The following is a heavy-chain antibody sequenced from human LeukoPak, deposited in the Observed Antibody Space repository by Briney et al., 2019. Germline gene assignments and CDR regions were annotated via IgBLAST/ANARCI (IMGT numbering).Heavy chain of an antibody. CDR3: ARELYSSGYHDAFDI. D-gene: IGHD3-22*01. Sequence: SEALSLTCAVYGGSFSGYFWSWIRQPPGKGLEWIGEINHSGSTNYNPSLKSRVTISVDTSKNQFSLKLRSVTAADPAVYYCARELYSSGYHDAFDIWGQGTMVTVSS. CDR2: INHSGST. J-gene: IGHJ3*02. CDR1: GGSFSGYF. V-gene: IGHV4-34*01.